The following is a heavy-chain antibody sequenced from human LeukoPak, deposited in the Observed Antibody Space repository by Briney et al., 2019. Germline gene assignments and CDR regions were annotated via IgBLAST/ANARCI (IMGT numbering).Heavy chain of an antibody. D-gene: IGHD3-10*01. CDR3: ATVGITMETGIDY. J-gene: IGHJ4*02. CDR1: GYTFTDYY. V-gene: IGHV1-2*02. CDR2: INPNSGGT. Sequence: EASVKVSCKASGYTFTDYYMHWVRQAPGQGLEWMGWINPNSGGTNYAQKFQGRVTMTRDTSITTAYMELSRLRSEDTAVYYCATVGITMETGIDYWGQGTLVTVSS.